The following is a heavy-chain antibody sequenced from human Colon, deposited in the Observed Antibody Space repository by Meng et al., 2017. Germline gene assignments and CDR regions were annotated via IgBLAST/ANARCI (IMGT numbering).Heavy chain of an antibody. CDR3: ARNGHYSMDF. J-gene: IGHJ6*02. Sequence: QPQLQESGPGLVKPSETLSLTCTVSGGSISSYYWSWIRQSPGKGLEWIGYIHYSGRTNYNPSLKSRVTISVDTSKNQFSLKLSSVTAADTAVYFCARNGHYSMDFWGQGTTVTVSS. D-gene: IGHD2-8*01. V-gene: IGHV4-59*08. CDR2: IHYSGRT. CDR1: GGSISSYY.